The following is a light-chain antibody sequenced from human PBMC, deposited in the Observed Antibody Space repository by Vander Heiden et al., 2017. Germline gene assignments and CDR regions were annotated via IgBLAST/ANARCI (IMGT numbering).Light chain of an antibody. CDR3: STWDTSLSAVV. CDR2: DNN. Sequence: QSVLTQPPSVSAAPGQKVTIPCPGSSSNIGNNYVSWYQQFQGTTPKLLISDNNKRPSGTPDRFSGSKSGTSATLGITGLQTGDEADYYCSTWDTSLSAVVFGGGTKVNVL. J-gene: IGLJ3*02. V-gene: IGLV1-51*01. CDR1: SSNIGNNY.